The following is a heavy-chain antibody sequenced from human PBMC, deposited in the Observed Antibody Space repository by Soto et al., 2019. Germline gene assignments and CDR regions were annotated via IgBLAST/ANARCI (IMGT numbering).Heavy chain of an antibody. CDR1: GFTVSGYE. Sequence: XVSLRLSCAASGFTVSGYEKNWVRQAPGKGLEWISYISGSGTTIYYADSVKGRFTISRDNAKKSLYLQMNSLRAEDTAVYYCAREVTLFAVIIPTPMDVWGQRTTVTVSS. J-gene: IGHJ6*02. D-gene: IGHD3-3*01. CDR2: ISGSGTTI. CDR3: AREVTLFAVIIPTPMDV. V-gene: IGHV3-48*03.